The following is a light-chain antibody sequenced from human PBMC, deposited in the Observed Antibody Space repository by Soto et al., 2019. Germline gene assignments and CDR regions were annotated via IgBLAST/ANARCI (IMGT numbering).Light chain of an antibody. V-gene: IGKV1-39*01. CDR2: LAS. Sequence: DIQMTQSPSSLSASVGDRVTITCRASQSISTYLNWYQQKPGRAPKLLIYLASTLQSGVPSRFSGSGSGTDFTLTISSLQPEDFATYYRQQSFGTFMYTFGQGTKVDIK. J-gene: IGKJ2*01. CDR3: QQSFGTFMYT. CDR1: QSISTY.